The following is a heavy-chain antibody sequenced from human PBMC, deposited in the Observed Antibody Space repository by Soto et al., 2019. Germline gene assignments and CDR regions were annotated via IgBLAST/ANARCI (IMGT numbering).Heavy chain of an antibody. V-gene: IGHV3-66*01. CDR2: INSGGNT. Sequence: EVQLVESGGTLVQPGGSLRLSCAASGFDASVSYMTWVRQAPVKGLEWVSAINSGGNTFYADSVKGRFTISRDNSKNTLYLQMNSLRVEDTAMYYCVRENYYYGMDVWGQGTAVTVSS. J-gene: IGHJ6*02. CDR3: VRENYYYGMDV. CDR1: GFDASVSY.